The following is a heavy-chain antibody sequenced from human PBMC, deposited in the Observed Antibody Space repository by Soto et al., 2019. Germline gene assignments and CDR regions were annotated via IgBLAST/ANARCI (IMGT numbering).Heavy chain of an antibody. CDR3: ARVKLERRTGWFDP. J-gene: IGHJ5*02. CDR1: GFTFSSYS. CDR2: ISSSSSTI. Sequence: GGSLRLSCAASGFTFSSYSMNWVRQAPGKGLEWVSYISSSSSTIYYADSVKGRFTISGDNAKNSLYLQMNSLRAEDTAVYYCARVKLERRTGWFDPWGQGTLVTVSS. V-gene: IGHV3-48*01. D-gene: IGHD1-1*01.